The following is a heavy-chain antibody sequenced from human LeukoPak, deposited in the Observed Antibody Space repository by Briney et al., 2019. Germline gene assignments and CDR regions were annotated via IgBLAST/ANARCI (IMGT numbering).Heavy chain of an antibody. D-gene: IGHD3-3*01. Sequence: SETLSLTCTVSGGSISSGDYYWGWVRQPPGKGLEWIGNIDSSGNTDYNPSLKSRITISKDTSKNQFSLKLSSVTAADTAVFFCAREEQGFCSTSSCLFDIWGRGTMVTVSS. CDR3: AREEQGFCSTSSCLFDI. V-gene: IGHV4-30-4*01. CDR2: IDSSGNT. J-gene: IGHJ3*02. CDR1: GGSISSGDYY.